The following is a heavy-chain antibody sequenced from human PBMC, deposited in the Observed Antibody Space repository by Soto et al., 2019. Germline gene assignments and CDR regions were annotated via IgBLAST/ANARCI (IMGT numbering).Heavy chain of an antibody. CDR3: ARDRGLRFLEWLSKTGFDP. V-gene: IGHV1-3*01. CDR2: INAGNGNT. J-gene: IGHJ5*02. D-gene: IGHD3-3*01. CDR1: GYTFTSYA. Sequence: QVPLVQSGAEVKKPGASVKVSCKASGYTFTSYAMHWVRQAPGQRLEWMGWINAGNGNTKYSQKFQGRVTITRDTSASTAYMELSSLRSEDTAVYYCARDRGLRFLEWLSKTGFDPWGQGTLVTVSS.